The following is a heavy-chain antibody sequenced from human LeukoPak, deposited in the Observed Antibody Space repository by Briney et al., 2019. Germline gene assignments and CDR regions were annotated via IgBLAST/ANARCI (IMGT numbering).Heavy chain of an antibody. J-gene: IGHJ6*02. D-gene: IGHD2-15*01. CDR1: GFTFSSYA. V-gene: IGHV3-23*01. CDR3: AKKGGPDYYYGMDV. CDR2: ISNSGGNT. Sequence: GGSLRLSCAASGFTFSSYAVSWVRQAPGKGLEWVSGISNSGGNTYYADSVKGRFTISRDNSKNTLYLQMSSLRAEDTALFYCAKKGGPDYYYGMDVWGQGTTVTVSS.